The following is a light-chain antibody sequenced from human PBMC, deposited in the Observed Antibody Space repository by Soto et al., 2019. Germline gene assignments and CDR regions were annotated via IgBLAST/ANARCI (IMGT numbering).Light chain of an antibody. J-gene: IGKJ4*01. CDR3: QQYHTYSPLT. CDR1: QTVYSW. V-gene: IGKV1-5*03. CDR2: KAS. Sequence: DIQMTQSPSTLSASAGDRVTITCRASQTVYSWLAWYQQKPGKAPQLLIYKASTLESGVPSRFSGRGSGTEFSLTISSLQPDDFAPYYCQQYHTYSPLTCGGGTEVEIK.